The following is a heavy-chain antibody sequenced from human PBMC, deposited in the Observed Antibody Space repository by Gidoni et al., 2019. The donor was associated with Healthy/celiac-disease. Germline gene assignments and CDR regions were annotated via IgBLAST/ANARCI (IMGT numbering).Heavy chain of an antibody. CDR2: IRGSGGST. J-gene: IGHJ4*02. V-gene: IGHV3-23*01. D-gene: IGHD3-22*01. Sequence: EVQLLESGGGLVQPGGSLRLSCAASGFTFSSYAMTWVRQAPGKGLEWVSAIRGSGGSTYYADSVKGRFTISRDNSKNTLYLQMNSLRAEDTAVYYCAKGPLRDYYDSSGYAMFFDYWGQGTLVTVSS. CDR3: AKGPLRDYYDSSGYAMFFDY. CDR1: GFTFSSYA.